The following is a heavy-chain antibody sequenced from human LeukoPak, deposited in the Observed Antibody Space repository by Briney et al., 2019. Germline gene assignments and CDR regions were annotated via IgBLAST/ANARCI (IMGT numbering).Heavy chain of an antibody. D-gene: IGHD4-17*01. Sequence: SGTLSLTCAVYGGSFSGYYWSWIRQPPGKGLEWIGEINHSGSTNYNPSLKSRVTISVDTSKNQFSLKLSSVTAADTAVYYCARGRSLDGDYYYFDYWGQGTLVTVSS. CDR3: ARGRSLDGDYYYFDY. CDR1: GGSFSGYY. J-gene: IGHJ4*02. CDR2: INHSGST. V-gene: IGHV4-34*01.